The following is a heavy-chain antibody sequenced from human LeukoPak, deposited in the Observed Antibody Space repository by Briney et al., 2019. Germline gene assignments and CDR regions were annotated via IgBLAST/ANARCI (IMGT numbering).Heavy chain of an antibody. CDR2: IYPGDSDT. Sequence: GESLKISCQRSGYSFTSYWIAWVRQMPGKGMEWMGIIYPGDSDTRYSPSFQGQATISADKSISTAYLQWSSLKASATPVHYCASHPYSGSYPTLDIWGQGKMVTVSS. CDR3: ASHPYSGSYPTLDI. J-gene: IGHJ3*02. CDR1: GYSFTSYW. D-gene: IGHD1-26*01. V-gene: IGHV5-51*01.